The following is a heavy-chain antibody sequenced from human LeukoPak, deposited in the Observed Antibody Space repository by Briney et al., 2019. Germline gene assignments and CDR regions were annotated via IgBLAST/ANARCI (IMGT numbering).Heavy chain of an antibody. CDR1: GFTFSSYA. Sequence: PGGSLRLSCAASGFTFSSYAMSWVRQAPGKGLEWVSAISGSGGSTYYADSVKGRFTISRDNSKNTLYLQMNSLRAEDTAVYYCAKDQVYNWISPTFDPWGQGTLVTVSS. CDR3: AKDQVYNWISPTFDP. J-gene: IGHJ5*02. CDR2: ISGSGGST. D-gene: IGHD1-20*01. V-gene: IGHV3-23*01.